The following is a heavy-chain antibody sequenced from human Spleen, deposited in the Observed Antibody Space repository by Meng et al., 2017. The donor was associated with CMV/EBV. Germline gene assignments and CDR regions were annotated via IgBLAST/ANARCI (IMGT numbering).Heavy chain of an antibody. D-gene: IGHD3-3*01. Sequence: SETLSLTCTVSGGSISSSGFYWGWIRQPPGKGLEWIGSTYYNGRAYYNPSLKSRVTISPDTPKNQFSLKLSSVTAADTAVYYCAGDHEIFGVVNQGHYYGMDVWGQGTTVTVSS. CDR2: TYYNGRA. CDR3: AGDHEIFGVVNQGHYYGMDV. CDR1: GGSISSSGFY. V-gene: IGHV4-39*07. J-gene: IGHJ6*01.